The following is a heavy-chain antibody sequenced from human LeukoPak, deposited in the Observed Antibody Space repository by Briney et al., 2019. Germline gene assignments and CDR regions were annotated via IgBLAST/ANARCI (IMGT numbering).Heavy chain of an antibody. CDR1: GYIFVSYY. D-gene: IGHD5-24*01. V-gene: IGHV1-46*01. Sequence: ASVKVSCKASGYIFVSYYIHWVRQAPGQGLEWMGVINPSDGSTNYAQEFQGRVTMTRDRSTSTVYVELNSLRSEDTAVYYCARDVARDFDYWGQGTLVTVSS. CDR2: INPSDGST. CDR3: ARDVARDFDY. J-gene: IGHJ4*02.